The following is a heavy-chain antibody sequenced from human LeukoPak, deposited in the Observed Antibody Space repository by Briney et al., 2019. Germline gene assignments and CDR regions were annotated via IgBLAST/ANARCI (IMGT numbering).Heavy chain of an antibody. D-gene: IGHD2-2*01. J-gene: IGHJ4*02. CDR1: GFTFSSYA. Sequence: PGGSLRLSCAASGFTFSSYAMHWVRQAPGKGLEWVAVISYDGSNKYYADSVKDRFTISRDNSKNTLYLQMNSLRAEDTAVYYCARAMVVVVPAASYYFDYWGQGTLVTVSS. CDR2: ISYDGSNK. V-gene: IGHV3-30-3*01. CDR3: ARAMVVVVPAASYYFDY.